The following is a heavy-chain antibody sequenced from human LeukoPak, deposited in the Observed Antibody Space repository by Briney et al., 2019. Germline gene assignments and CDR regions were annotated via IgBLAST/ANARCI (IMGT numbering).Heavy chain of an antibody. D-gene: IGHD3-10*01. Sequence: GGSLRLSCAASGFSLSGYWMHWVRQAPGKGLVWVSRISDDGSTTNYADSVKGRFTISRDNAKNTLYLQMNSLRADDSAVYYCARYRDYYGSGSYPRWGQGTLVTVSS. J-gene: IGHJ4*02. CDR3: ARYRDYYGSGSYPR. V-gene: IGHV3-74*01. CDR1: GFSLSGYW. CDR2: ISDDGSTT.